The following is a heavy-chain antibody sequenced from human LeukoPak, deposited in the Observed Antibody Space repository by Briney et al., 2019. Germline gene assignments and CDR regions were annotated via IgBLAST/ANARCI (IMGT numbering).Heavy chain of an antibody. CDR1: GGSISSYY. Sequence: PSETLSLTCTVSGGSISSYYWSWIGQPPGKGLEWIGYIYYSGNTNYNPSFKSRVTISGDTSKNQFSLKLRSVTAADTAVYYCARSGIFHGTLAYWSQGTLVTVSS. CDR3: ARSGIFHGTLAY. J-gene: IGHJ4*02. V-gene: IGHV4-59*01. D-gene: IGHD1-26*01. CDR2: IYYSGNT.